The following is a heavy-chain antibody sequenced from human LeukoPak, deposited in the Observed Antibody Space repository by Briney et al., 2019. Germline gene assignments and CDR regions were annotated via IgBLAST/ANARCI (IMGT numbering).Heavy chain of an antibody. CDR2: ISGSGVST. CDR3: ARVSESGSYSYYYYMDV. Sequence: PGGSLRLSCAASGFTFSSYAMSWVRQAPGKGLEWVSAISGSGVSTYYADSVKGRFTISRDNSKNTLYLQMNSLRAEDTAVYYCARVSESGSYSYYYYMDVWGKGTTVTVSS. D-gene: IGHD3-10*01. J-gene: IGHJ6*03. V-gene: IGHV3-23*01. CDR1: GFTFSSYA.